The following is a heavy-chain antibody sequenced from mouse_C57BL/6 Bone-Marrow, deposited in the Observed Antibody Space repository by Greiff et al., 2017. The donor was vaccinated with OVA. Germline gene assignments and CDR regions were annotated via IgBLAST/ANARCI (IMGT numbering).Heavy chain of an antibody. CDR1: GYTFTSYW. CDR3: SRAITTVVATNYFDY. CDR2: IDPSDSET. J-gene: IGHJ2*01. D-gene: IGHD1-1*01. Sequence: QVQLQQSGAELVRPGSSVKLSCKASGYTFTSYWMHWVKQRPLQGLEWIGNIDPSDSETHYNQKFKDKATLTVDKSSSTAYMQLSSLTSADSAVYYYSRAITTVVATNYFDYWGQVTTLTVSS. V-gene: IGHV1-52*01.